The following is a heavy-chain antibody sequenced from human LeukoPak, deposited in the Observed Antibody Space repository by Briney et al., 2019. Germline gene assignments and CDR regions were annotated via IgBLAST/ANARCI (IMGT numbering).Heavy chain of an antibody. CDR1: GFTFSSYS. CDR2: ISSSSSYI. V-gene: IGHV3-21*04. Sequence: GGSLRLSCAASGFTFSSYSMNWVRQAPGKGLEWVSSISSSSSYIYYADSVKGRFTISRGNSKNTLYLQMNSLRAEDTAVYYCAKDRWSRQMATTGWGQGTLVTVSS. CDR3: AKDRWSRQMATTG. D-gene: IGHD5-24*01. J-gene: IGHJ4*02.